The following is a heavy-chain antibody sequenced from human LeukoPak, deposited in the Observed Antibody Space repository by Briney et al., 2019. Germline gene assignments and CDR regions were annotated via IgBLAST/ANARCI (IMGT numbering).Heavy chain of an antibody. V-gene: IGHV3-11*04. D-gene: IGHD5-18*01. Sequence: AGGSLRLSCAVSGFTFSDYYMSWIRQAPGKGLEWISYFASIRKAIYYAASVQCRFTISSDNAKNSLFLQMNSLRTEDTAVYYCARGLRQTIGYPLFDYWGQGALVTVSS. CDR3: ARGLRQTIGYPLFDY. CDR1: GFTFSDYY. CDR2: FASIRKAI. J-gene: IGHJ4*02.